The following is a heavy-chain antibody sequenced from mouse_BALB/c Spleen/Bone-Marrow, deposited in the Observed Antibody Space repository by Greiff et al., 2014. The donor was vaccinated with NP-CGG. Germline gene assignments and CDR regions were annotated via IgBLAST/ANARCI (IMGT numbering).Heavy chain of an antibody. CDR2: ISTYYGDA. CDR1: GYTFTDYA. D-gene: IGHD2-4*01. Sequence: QVQLQQSGAELVRPGVSVKIPCKGSGYTFTDYAMHWVKQSHAKSLEWIGVISTYYGDASYNQKFMGKATMTVDKSSSTAYMELARLTSEDSAIYSCARGIEDYDAWFAYWGQGTLVTVSA. V-gene: IGHV1S137*01. CDR3: ARGIEDYDAWFAY. J-gene: IGHJ3*01.